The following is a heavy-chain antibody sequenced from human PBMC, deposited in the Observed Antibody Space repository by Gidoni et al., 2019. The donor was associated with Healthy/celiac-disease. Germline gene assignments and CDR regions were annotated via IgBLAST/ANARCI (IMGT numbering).Heavy chain of an antibody. Sequence: QVPLQESGPGLVKPSPPLSLTCTVSCGSLSSGDYYWSWIRQPPGKGLEWIGYIYYSGSTYYNPSLKSRVTISVDTAKNQFSLKLSSVTAADTAVYYCARDTTVTGYVDYWGQGTLVTVSS. D-gene: IGHD4-17*01. CDR3: ARDTTVTGYVDY. CDR2: IYYSGST. V-gene: IGHV4-30-4*01. CDR1: CGSLSSGDYY. J-gene: IGHJ4*02.